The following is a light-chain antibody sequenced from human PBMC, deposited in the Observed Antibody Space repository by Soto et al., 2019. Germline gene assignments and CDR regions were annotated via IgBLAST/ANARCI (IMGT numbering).Light chain of an antibody. Sequence: QSAMTKPPSVSGSPGQSVTISCTGTSSDVGSYNRVSWYQQPPGTAPKLMIYEVSNRPSGVPDRFSGSKSGNTASLTISGLQAEDEADYYCSSYTSSSPYVFGTGTQLTVL. CDR3: SSYTSSSPYV. CDR2: EVS. J-gene: IGLJ1*01. CDR1: SSDVGSYNR. V-gene: IGLV2-18*02.